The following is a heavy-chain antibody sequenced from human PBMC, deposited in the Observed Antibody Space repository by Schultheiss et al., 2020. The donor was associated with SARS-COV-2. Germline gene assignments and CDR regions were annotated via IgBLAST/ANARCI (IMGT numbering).Heavy chain of an antibody. CDR2: ISGSANYI. D-gene: IGHD3-3*01. CDR3: ARRGYDFWSGYYPFYYYYYMDV. CDR1: GFTFSSYA. Sequence: GGSLRLSCAASGFTFSSYAMSWVRQAPGKGLEWVSSISGSANYIFYGDSMKGRFTISRDNAKNSLYLQMNSLRAEDTAVYYCARRGYDFWSGYYPFYYYYYMDVWGKGTTVTVSS. V-gene: IGHV3-21*04. J-gene: IGHJ6*03.